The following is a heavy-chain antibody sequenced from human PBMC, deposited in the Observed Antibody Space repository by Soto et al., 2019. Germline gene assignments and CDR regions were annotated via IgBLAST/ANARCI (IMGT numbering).Heavy chain of an antibody. CDR2: IDPSDSYI. Sequence: EVQLVQSGAEGKKLGESLRISCQGSGYSFTSSWISWVRQMPGEGLVWMGRIDPSDSYINYSPSFQGRVTISADKSISTAYLEWSSLTASDTAMYYCPRRGSSSSFFYDTWGQGTLVTVSS. D-gene: IGHD6-6*01. CDR3: PRRGSSSSFFYDT. CDR1: GYSFTSSW. J-gene: IGHJ5*02. V-gene: IGHV5-10-1*03.